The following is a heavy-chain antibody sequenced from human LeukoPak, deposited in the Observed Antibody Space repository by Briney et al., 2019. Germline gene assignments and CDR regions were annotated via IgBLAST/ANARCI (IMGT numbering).Heavy chain of an antibody. CDR2: ISSSSSYI. Sequence: PGGSLRLSCAASGFTFSSYSMNWVRQAPGKGLEWVSSISSSSSYIYYADSVKGRFTISRDNAKNSLYLQMNSLRAEDTAVYYCARDPLDGWKTPFDYWGQGTLVTVSS. J-gene: IGHJ4*02. V-gene: IGHV3-21*01. CDR3: ARDPLDGWKTPFDY. CDR1: GFTFSSYS. D-gene: IGHD5-24*01.